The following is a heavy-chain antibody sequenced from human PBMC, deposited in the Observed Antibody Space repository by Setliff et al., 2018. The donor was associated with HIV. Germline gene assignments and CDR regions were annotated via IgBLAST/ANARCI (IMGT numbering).Heavy chain of an antibody. V-gene: IGHV3-30*04. J-gene: IGHJ6*02. CDR2: ISYDGSDK. Sequence: PGGSLRLSCAASGFTFGSYAMHWVRQAPGRGLEWVAAISYDGSDKFYADSVKGRFTISRDNAKNSLYLQMNSLRAEDTAVYYCARDGGREMATTYYYYYGMDVWGQGTTVTVSS. D-gene: IGHD5-12*01. CDR1: GFTFGSYA. CDR3: ARDGGREMATTYYYYYGMDV.